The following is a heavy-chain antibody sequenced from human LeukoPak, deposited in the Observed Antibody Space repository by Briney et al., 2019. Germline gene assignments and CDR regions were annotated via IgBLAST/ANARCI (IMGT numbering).Heavy chain of an antibody. D-gene: IGHD4-23*01. Sequence: GGSLRLSCAASGFTFSRYSMNWVRQAPGKGLEWVSSISGTGSYKYYADSVKGRFTISRDNARNSLYLQMNSLRAEDTALYYCARDGDTVLTRGYYYYMDVWGKGTTVTVSS. J-gene: IGHJ6*03. CDR3: ARDGDTVLTRGYYYYMDV. V-gene: IGHV3-21*01. CDR1: GFTFSRYS. CDR2: ISGTGSYK.